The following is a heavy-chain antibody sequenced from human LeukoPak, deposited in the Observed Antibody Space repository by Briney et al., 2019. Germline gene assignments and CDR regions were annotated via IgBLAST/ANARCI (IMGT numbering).Heavy chain of an antibody. CDR1: GFTFSSYG. D-gene: IGHD6-13*01. Sequence: PGGSLRLSCAASGFTFSSYGMHWVRQAPGKGLEWVAFIRYDGSNKYYADSVKGRFTISRDNSKNTLYLQMNSLRAEDTAVYYCARHPPWYSSRGAFDIWGQGTMVTVSS. V-gene: IGHV3-30*02. CDR2: IRYDGSNK. J-gene: IGHJ3*02. CDR3: ARHPPWYSSRGAFDI.